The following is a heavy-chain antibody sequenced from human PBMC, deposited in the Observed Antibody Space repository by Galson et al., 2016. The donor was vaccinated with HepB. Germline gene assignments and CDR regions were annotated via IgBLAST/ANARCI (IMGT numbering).Heavy chain of an antibody. CDR1: GFPFSRFG. D-gene: IGHD6-13*01. J-gene: IGHJ6*02. CDR3: AKDVPSIAAAGPRFYYGMDV. Sequence: SLRLSCAASGFPFSRFGIHWVRKAPGRGLEWVTVISYDGSNKYYVDSVKGRFTISRDNSKNTVFLHMTSLRRGDSGIYYCAKDVPSIAAAGPRFYYGMDVWGQGTTVTVSS. V-gene: IGHV3-30*18. CDR2: ISYDGSNK.